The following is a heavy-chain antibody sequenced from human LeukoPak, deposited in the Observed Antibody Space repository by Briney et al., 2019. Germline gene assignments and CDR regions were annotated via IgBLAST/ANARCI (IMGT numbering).Heavy chain of an antibody. V-gene: IGHV3-30*02. CDR3: AKDGRSTERGGGAFDI. Sequence: GGSLRLSCAASGFTFSSYGMHWVRQAPGKGLEWVAFIRYDGSNKYYADSVKGRFTISRDNSKNTLYLQMNSLRTEDTAVYYCAKDGRSTERGGGAFDIWGQGTVVTVSS. D-gene: IGHD2-2*01. CDR2: IRYDGSNK. CDR1: GFTFSSYG. J-gene: IGHJ3*02.